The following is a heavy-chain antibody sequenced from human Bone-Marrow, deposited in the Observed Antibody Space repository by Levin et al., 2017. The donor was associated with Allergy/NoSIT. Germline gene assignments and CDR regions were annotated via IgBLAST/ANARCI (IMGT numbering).Heavy chain of an antibody. CDR2: FDPEQGET. J-gene: IGHJ6*02. D-gene: IGHD3-16*02. Sequence: ASVKVSCRVSGYPFSELSVHWVRQAPGKGLEWMGGFDPEQGETIYAQKFQGRVIMTEDTSAETAYVELSGLRSEDTAMYYCTRGVMVRVGGVIASYGLDVWGQGTAVVVS. CDR1: GYPFSELS. CDR3: TRGVMVRVGGVIASYGLDV. V-gene: IGHV1-24*01.